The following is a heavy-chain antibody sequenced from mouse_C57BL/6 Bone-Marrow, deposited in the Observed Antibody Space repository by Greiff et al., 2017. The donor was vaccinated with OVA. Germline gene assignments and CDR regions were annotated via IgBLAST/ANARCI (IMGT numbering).Heavy chain of an antibody. Sequence: DVMLVESGGGLVQPGESLKLSCASNEYEFPSHDLSWVRKTPEQRLELVAAIHSAGGSTYYPDTMARRFIISRDNTKKTLYLQKSSLRSEDTAVYYCASDCDGGGFDYWGQGTTLTVSS. V-gene: IGHV5-2*03. CDR3: ASDCDGGGFDY. CDR2: IHSAGGST. J-gene: IGHJ2*01. CDR1: EYEFPSHD.